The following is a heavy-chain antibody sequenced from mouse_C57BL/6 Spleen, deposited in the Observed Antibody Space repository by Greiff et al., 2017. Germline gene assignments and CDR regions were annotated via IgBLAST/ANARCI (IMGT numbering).Heavy chain of an antibody. CDR1: GYTFTSYW. J-gene: IGHJ1*03. V-gene: IGHV1-53*01. Sequence: QVQLQQPGPELVKPGASVKLSCKASGYTFTSYWMHWVKQRPGQGLEWIGNINPSNGGTNYNEQFKSKATLTVDKSSSTAYMQLSSLTSEDSAVYYCSRWVTTVALHWYFDVWGTGPTVTAS. CDR3: SRWVTTVALHWYFDV. D-gene: IGHD1-1*01. CDR2: INPSNGGT.